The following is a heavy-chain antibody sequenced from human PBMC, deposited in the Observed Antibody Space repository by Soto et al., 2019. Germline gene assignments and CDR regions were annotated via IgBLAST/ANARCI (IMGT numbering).Heavy chain of an antibody. V-gene: IGHV4-34*01. CDR2: INDSGDI. Sequence: QVQLQQWGAGLLKPSETLSLTCAVYGGSFSGYQWSWIRQTPGKGLEWIGGINDSGDINYNPSLKSRVTILVDSPKKQISLRLSSVIAADTAVYYCARGLRLWFGELSRRGGYYYYMDVWGKGTTVTVSS. J-gene: IGHJ6*03. D-gene: IGHD3-10*01. CDR1: GGSFSGYQ. CDR3: ARGLRLWFGELSRRGGYYYYMDV.